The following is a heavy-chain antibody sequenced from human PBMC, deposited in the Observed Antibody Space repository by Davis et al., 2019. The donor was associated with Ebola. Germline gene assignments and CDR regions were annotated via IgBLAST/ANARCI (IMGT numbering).Heavy chain of an antibody. J-gene: IGHJ4*02. CDR3: TGTLYDSSGIHDY. V-gene: IGHV3-49*03. CDR2: IRSKAYAGTT. D-gene: IGHD3-22*01. Sequence: GGSLRLSCTASGFTFGDYALSWFRQAPGKGLEWVGFIRSKAYAGTTEYAASVKGRFTISRDDSKNTAYLQMNSLKTEDTAVYYCTGTLYDSSGIHDYWGQGTLVTVSS. CDR1: GFTFGDYA.